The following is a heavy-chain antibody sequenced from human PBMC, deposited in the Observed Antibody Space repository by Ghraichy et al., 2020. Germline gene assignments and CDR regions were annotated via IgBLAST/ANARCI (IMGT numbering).Heavy chain of an antibody. Sequence: GESLNISCAGSGFTISSYNMNWVRQAPGKGLEWVSSISTSTSYMSYAVSVKGRFTISRDNAKNSLYLQMNSLRAEDTAVYYCARDYYYYYMDVWGKGTTVTVSS. J-gene: IGHJ6*03. CDR3: ARDYYYYYMDV. CDR2: ISTSTSYM. V-gene: IGHV3-21*01. CDR1: GFTISSYN.